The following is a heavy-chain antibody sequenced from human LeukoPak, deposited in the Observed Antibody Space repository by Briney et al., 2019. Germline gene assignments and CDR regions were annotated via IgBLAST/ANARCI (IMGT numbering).Heavy chain of an antibody. CDR1: EFTFFTYW. Sequence: GRSLRLSCAASEFTFFTYWMSWVRQAPGKGLEWVANIKQDGSEKYYVDSVKGRFTISRDNAKNSLYLQMNSLRAEDTAVYYCARAGRKSRGVDLVRKKETGYYYYMDVWGKGTTVTVPS. CDR2: IKQDGSEK. V-gene: IGHV3-7*01. D-gene: IGHD3-10*02. CDR3: ARAGRKSRGVDLVRKKETGYYYYMDV. J-gene: IGHJ6*03.